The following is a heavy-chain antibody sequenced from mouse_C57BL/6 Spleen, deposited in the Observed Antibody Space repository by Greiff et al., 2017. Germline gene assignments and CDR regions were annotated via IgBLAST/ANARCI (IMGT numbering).Heavy chain of an antibody. CDR3: ARQLLPHYAMDD. CDR1: GFTFSDYG. V-gene: IGHV5-15*04. Sequence: EVKLVESGGGLVQPGGSLKLSCAASGFTFSDYGMAWVRQAPRKGPEWVAFISNLAYSIYYADTVTGRFTISRENAKNTLYLEMSSLRSEDTAMYYCARQLLPHYAMDDWGQGTSVTVSS. J-gene: IGHJ4*01. D-gene: IGHD1-1*01. CDR2: ISNLAYSI.